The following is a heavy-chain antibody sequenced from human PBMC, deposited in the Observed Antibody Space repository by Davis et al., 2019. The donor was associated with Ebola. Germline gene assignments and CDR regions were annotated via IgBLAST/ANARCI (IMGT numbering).Heavy chain of an antibody. CDR2: IYYSGST. CDR1: GGSISSYY. CDR3: ARDRYYDSSGYYYYYGMDV. V-gene: IGHV4-59*12. Sequence: MPSETLSLTCTVSGGSISSYYWSWIRQPPGKGLEWIGYIYYSGSTNYNPSLKSRVTISVDTSKNQFSLKLSSVTAADTAVYYCARDRYYDSSGYYYYYGMDVWGQGTTVTVSS. J-gene: IGHJ6*02. D-gene: IGHD3-22*01.